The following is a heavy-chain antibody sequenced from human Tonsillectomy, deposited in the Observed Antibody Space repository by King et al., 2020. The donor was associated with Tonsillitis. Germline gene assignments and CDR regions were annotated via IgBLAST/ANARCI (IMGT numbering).Heavy chain of an antibody. CDR3: AKPREYPSHYFDY. CDR1: GFTFRSYA. CDR2: ISGSGGST. Sequence: VQLVESGGGLVQPGGSLRLSCAASGFTFRSYAMSWVRQAPGKGLEWVSSISGSGGSTYSADSVKGRFTISRDNSKNTLYLRMNSLRAEDTAVYYCAKPREYPSHYFDYWGQGPLVTVSS. D-gene: IGHD2/OR15-2a*01. J-gene: IGHJ4*02. V-gene: IGHV3-23*04.